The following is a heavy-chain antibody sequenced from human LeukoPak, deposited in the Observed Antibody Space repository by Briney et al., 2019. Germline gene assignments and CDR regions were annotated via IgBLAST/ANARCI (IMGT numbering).Heavy chain of an antibody. CDR2: IYTSGST. V-gene: IGHV4-4*07. D-gene: IGHD2-2*01. CDR1: GRSISIYY. J-gene: IGHJ2*01. Sequence: SDTLSLTCTVSGRSISIYYWSCIRQPAGKGLEWIGRIYTSGSTNYNPSLKSRVIMSVDTSKNQFSLKLSSVTAADTAVYYCARAGDIVVVPAATYWYFDLWGRGTLVTVSS. CDR3: ARAGDIVVVPAATYWYFDL.